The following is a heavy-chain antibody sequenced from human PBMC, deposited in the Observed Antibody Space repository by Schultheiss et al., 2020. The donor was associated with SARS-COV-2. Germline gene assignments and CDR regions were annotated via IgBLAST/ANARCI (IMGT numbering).Heavy chain of an antibody. V-gene: IGHV4-30-2*01. J-gene: IGHJ4*02. D-gene: IGHD6-6*01. Sequence: SETLSLTCAVSGGSISSGGYSWSWIRQPPGKGLEWIGYIYHSGSTYYNPSLKSRVTISVDRSKNQFSLKLSSVTAADTAVYYCARAGRQLGTSGPHFDYWGQGTLVTVSS. CDR2: IYHSGST. CDR3: ARAGRQLGTSGPHFDY. CDR1: GGSISSGGYS.